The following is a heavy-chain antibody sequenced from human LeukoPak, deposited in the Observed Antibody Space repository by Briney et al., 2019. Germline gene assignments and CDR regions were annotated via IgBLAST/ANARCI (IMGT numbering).Heavy chain of an antibody. D-gene: IGHD2-15*01. Sequence: GASVKVSCKASGYTFTDYYMHWVREAPGQELEWMGWINLNSGGTNFAQRFQGRVTMTRDTSISTAYMDLGRLISDDTAVYYCARDAGYCTGGSCWYFDHWGQGTLVTVSS. CDR3: ARDAGYCTGGSCWYFDH. CDR2: INLNSGGT. CDR1: GYTFTDYY. J-gene: IGHJ4*02. V-gene: IGHV1-2*02.